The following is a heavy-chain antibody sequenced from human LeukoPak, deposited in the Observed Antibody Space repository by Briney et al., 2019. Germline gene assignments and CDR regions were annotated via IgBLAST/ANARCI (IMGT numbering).Heavy chain of an antibody. CDR2: INPNSGGT. Sequence: ASVKVSCKASGYTFTGYYMHWVRQAPGQGLEWMGWINPNSGGTNYAQKFQGRVTMTRDTSISTAYMELSSLRSEDTAVYYCARYCSGGSCYRWGLDVWGKGTTVTVSS. J-gene: IGHJ6*04. V-gene: IGHV1-2*02. CDR3: ARYCSGGSCYRWGLDV. D-gene: IGHD2-15*01. CDR1: GYTFTGYY.